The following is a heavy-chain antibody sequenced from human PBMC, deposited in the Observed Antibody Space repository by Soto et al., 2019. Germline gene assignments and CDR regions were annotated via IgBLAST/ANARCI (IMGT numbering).Heavy chain of an antibody. CDR1: GCSISSGYC. V-gene: IGHV4-38-2*02. D-gene: IGHD2-2*02. CDR3: ARESCVSTSCYNKVDY. J-gene: IGHJ4*02. CDR2: VYDTGST. Sequence: SETLCLTYAVSGCSISSGYCWGWIRQPPGKGLEWIGSVYDTGSTYYNPSLKSRVTISLDTSKNQFSLKLSSVTAADTAVYYCARESCVSTSCYNKVDYWGQGTLVTVSS.